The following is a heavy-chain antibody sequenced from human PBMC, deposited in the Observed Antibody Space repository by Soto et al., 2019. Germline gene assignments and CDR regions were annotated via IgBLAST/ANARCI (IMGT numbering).Heavy chain of an antibody. V-gene: IGHV4-39*01. J-gene: IGHJ6*02. CDR1: GDSVSTNSYS. CDR3: ARRKGYCHSTNCHGYYAMDA. D-gene: IGHD2-2*01. Sequence: SETLSLTCTVSGDSVSTNSYSWGWIRQSPGEGLEWIGTIYSSENTYYNTSLLSRVTISVDTSKNEFSLRLSCVTAADTAVYYCARRKGYCHSTNCHGYYAMDAWGQGTTFT. CDR2: IYSSENT.